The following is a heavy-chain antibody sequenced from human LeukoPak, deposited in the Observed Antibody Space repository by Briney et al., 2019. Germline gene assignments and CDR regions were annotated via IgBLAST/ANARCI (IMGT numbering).Heavy chain of an antibody. V-gene: IGHV1-8*02. CDR2: MNPNSGNT. D-gene: IGHD6-19*01. Sequence: ASVKVSCKASGYTFTSYAMHWVRQAPGQRLEWMGWMNPNSGNTGCPQKFQGRVIMTRNTSISTVYMELSSLRSEDTALYYCARGLSSGWYYFDYWGQGTLVTVSS. CDR3: ARGLSSGWYYFDY. CDR1: GYTFTSYA. J-gene: IGHJ4*02.